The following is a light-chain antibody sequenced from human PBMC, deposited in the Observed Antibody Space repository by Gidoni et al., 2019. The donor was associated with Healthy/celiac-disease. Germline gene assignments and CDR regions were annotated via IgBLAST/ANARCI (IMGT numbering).Light chain of an antibody. Sequence: DIQMTQSPSSLSASVGDRVTITCRASQSISSYLNWYQQKPGKAPKLLIYAASSLQSGVPSRFSGSGAGTDCTLTISSLQQEDFATYYCQQSYSTPITFGQXTRLEIK. J-gene: IGKJ5*01. CDR1: QSISSY. CDR3: QQSYSTPIT. V-gene: IGKV1-39*01. CDR2: AAS.